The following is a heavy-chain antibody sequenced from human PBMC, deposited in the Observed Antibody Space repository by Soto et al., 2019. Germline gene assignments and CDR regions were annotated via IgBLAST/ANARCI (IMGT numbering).Heavy chain of an antibody. J-gene: IGHJ6*02. CDR1: GGTFSSYA. CDR3: RVLRFLEWFPKARYYYYGMDV. V-gene: IGHV1-69*13. D-gene: IGHD3-3*01. CDR2: IIPIFGTA. Sequence: SVKVSCKASGGTFSSYAISWVRQAPGQGLEWMGGIIPIFGTANYAQKFQGRVTITADESTSTAYMELSSLRSEDTAVYYCRVLRFLEWFPKARYYYYGMDVWGQGTTVTVSS.